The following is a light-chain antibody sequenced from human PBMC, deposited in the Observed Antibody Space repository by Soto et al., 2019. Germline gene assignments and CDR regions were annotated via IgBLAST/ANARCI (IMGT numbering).Light chain of an antibody. V-gene: IGLV2-11*01. Sequence: QSALTQPRSVSGSPGQSVTISCTGTSSDVGAYNFVSWYQQHPGKAPKLVIFDVSQRPSGVPDRFSGSKSGSTASLTISGLQPEDEDDYYCCSYGGSFYVIGTGTKLTVL. CDR1: SSDVGAYNF. CDR2: DVS. CDR3: CSYGGSFYV. J-gene: IGLJ1*01.